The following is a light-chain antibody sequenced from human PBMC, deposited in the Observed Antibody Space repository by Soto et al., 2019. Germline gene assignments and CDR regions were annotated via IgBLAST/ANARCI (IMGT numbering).Light chain of an antibody. Sequence: DIQMTQSPSSLSESLGDRVTIPSRASQGISNYLAWYQQKPGKVPKLLIYAASTLQSGVPSRFSGSGSGTDFTLTISSLQPEDVATYYCQKYNSAPWTFGQGTKVEIK. J-gene: IGKJ1*01. CDR1: QGISNY. V-gene: IGKV1-27*01. CDR2: AAS. CDR3: QKYNSAPWT.